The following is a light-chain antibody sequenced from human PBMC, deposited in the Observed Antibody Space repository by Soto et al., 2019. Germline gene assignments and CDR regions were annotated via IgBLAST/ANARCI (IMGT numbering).Light chain of an antibody. V-gene: IGLV2-14*01. Sequence: QSALTQPASVSGSPGQSITISCTGTSSDVGGYNYVSWYQQHPGKAPKLIIYEVSYRPSGISNRFSGSKSGNTASLTISGLQADDEADYYCNSFTSSSTGVFGGGTKVTVL. CDR3: NSFTSSSTGV. J-gene: IGLJ3*02. CDR1: SSDVGGYNY. CDR2: EVS.